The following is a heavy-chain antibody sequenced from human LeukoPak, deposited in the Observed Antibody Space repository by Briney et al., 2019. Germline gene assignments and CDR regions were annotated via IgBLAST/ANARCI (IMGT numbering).Heavy chain of an antibody. J-gene: IGHJ4*02. CDR1: GFTFSDYY. V-gene: IGHV3-23*01. CDR3: AKDRVRLQYDY. CDR2: ISGSGGST. Sequence: GGSLRLSCAASGFTFSDYYMSWIRQAPGKGLEWVSAISGSGGSTYYADSVKGRFTISRDNSKNTLYLQMNSLRAEDTAVYYCAKDRVRLQYDYWGQGTLVTVSS. D-gene: IGHD4-11*01.